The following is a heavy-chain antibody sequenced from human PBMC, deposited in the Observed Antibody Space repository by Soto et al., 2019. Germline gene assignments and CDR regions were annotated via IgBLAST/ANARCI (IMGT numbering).Heavy chain of an antibody. D-gene: IGHD1-1*01. CDR3: ARWVEVSLDYFDS. J-gene: IGHJ4*02. Sequence: PSETLSLTCSVSRGSMTNDYYYWGWVRQRPGKGLEWIGHIFHSGRTYYNPSLKSRLSIGVDTSINRFSLNLNSLTAADTAVYYCARWVEVSLDYFDSWGPGISVPVSS. V-gene: IGHV4-31*03. CDR2: IFHSGRT. CDR1: RGSMTNDYYY.